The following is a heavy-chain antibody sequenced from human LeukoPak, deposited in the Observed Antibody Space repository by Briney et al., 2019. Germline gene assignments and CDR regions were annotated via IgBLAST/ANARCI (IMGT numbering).Heavy chain of an antibody. Sequence: GGSLRLSCAASGFTFRSYSMNWVRQAPGKGLEWVSSISSSSSYIYYADSVKGRFTISRDNAKNSLYLQMNSLRAEDTAVYYCAREDFRSNGMAVCGQGTTVTVSS. CDR3: AREDFRSNGMAV. V-gene: IGHV3-21*01. J-gene: IGHJ6*02. CDR2: ISSSSSYI. CDR1: GFTFRSYS.